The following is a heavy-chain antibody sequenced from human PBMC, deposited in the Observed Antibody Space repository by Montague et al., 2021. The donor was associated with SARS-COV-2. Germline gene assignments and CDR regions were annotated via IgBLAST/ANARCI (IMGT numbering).Heavy chain of an antibody. CDR1: GFTFSNYG. D-gene: IGHD3-10*01. J-gene: IGHJ4*02. CDR2: ISDTGANT. CDR3: AKSTHYYASGTYYNTYYFDH. Sequence: SLRFSCAASGFTFSNYGMSWFRQAPVKGLEWVSLISDTGANTHYADSVKGRFTISRDNSKNTVLLQMNSLRAEDTAVYYCAKSTHYYASGTYYNTYYFDHWGQGTLVTVSS. V-gene: IGHV3-23*01.